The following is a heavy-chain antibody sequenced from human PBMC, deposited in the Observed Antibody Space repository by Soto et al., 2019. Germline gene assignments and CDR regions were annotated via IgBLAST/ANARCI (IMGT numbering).Heavy chain of an antibody. J-gene: IGHJ4*02. Sequence: ASVKVSCKASGYTFTGHYIHWVRQAPGRGPEWMGEIGPASGDTRYAQKFQGRVTMTRDTSITTVYMELNNLSPDDTAVYYCGRGRSGQLVVFYWGQGTQVTVSS. CDR1: GYTFTGHY. D-gene: IGHD3-10*01. V-gene: IGHV1-2*02. CDR2: IGPASGDT. CDR3: GRGRSGQLVVFY.